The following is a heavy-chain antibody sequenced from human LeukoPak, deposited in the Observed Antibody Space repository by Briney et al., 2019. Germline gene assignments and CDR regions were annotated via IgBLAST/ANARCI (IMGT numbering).Heavy chain of an antibody. V-gene: IGHV3-30*18. Sequence: PGRSLRLSCAASGFTFSSYGMHWVRQAPGKGLEWVAVISYDESNKYYADSVKGRFTISRDNSKNTLYLQMNSLRAEDTAVYHCANSGYDFDYWGQGTLVTVSS. D-gene: IGHD5-12*01. CDR2: ISYDESNK. CDR1: GFTFSSYG. J-gene: IGHJ4*02. CDR3: ANSGYDFDY.